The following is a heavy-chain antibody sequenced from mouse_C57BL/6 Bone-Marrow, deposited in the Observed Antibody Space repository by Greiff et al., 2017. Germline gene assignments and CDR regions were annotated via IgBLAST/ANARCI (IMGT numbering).Heavy chain of an antibody. Sequence: QVQLQQSGPGLVQPSPSLSISCTASGFSLTSYGVHWVRQSPGKGLEWLGVIWSGGSTDYNAAFISRLSISKDNPECQVFFKMNSLQADDTAIYYCARKGITTVVAPWYFDVWGTGPTVTVSS. V-gene: IGHV2-2*01. CDR2: IWSGGST. CDR1: GFSLTSYG. CDR3: ARKGITTVVAPWYFDV. D-gene: IGHD1-1*01. J-gene: IGHJ1*03.